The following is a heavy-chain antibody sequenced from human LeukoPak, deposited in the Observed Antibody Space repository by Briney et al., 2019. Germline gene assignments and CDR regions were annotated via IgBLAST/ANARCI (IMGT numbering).Heavy chain of an antibody. D-gene: IGHD2-15*01. CDR2: ISYGGSDK. CDR3: AKDKERCSGGTCYLSNYFHY. J-gene: IGHJ4*02. CDR1: GFTFSSYG. V-gene: IGHV3-30*18. Sequence: GGSLRLSCAASGFTFSSYGMHWVRQAPGKGLEWVAVISYGGSDKFYADSVKGRFTISRDNSKNTLYLQMNSLRVEDTAVFYCAKDKERCSGGTCYLSNYFHYWGQGTLVTVSS.